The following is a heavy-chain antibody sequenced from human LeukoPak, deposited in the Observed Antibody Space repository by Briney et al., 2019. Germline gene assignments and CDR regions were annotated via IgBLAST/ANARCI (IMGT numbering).Heavy chain of an antibody. Sequence: SETLSLACTVSGGSISSYYWSWIRQPPGKGLEWIGYIYYSGSTNYNPSLKSRVTISADTSKNQFSLKLSSVTAADTAVYYCARLYGSGVDYWGQGTLVTVSS. D-gene: IGHD3-10*01. CDR3: ARLYGSGVDY. J-gene: IGHJ4*02. CDR1: GGSISSYY. V-gene: IGHV4-59*01. CDR2: IYYSGST.